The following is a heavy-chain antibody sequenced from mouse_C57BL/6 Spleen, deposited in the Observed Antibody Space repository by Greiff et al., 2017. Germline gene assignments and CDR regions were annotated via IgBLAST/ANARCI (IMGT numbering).Heavy chain of an antibody. V-gene: IGHV1-67*01. Sequence: QVQLQQSGPELVRPGVSVKISCKGSGYTFTDYAMHWVKQSHAKSLEWIGVISTYYGDASYNQKFKDKDTMTVDKSSSTAYMELARLTSEDSAVYYCASPAYYYGLDYWGQGTTLTVSS. D-gene: IGHD1-1*01. CDR1: GYTFTDYA. CDR2: ISTYYGDA. CDR3: ASPAYYYGLDY. J-gene: IGHJ2*01.